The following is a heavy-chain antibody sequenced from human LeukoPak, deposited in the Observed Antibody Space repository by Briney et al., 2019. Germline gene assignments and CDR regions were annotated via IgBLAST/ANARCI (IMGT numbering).Heavy chain of an antibody. V-gene: IGHV4-39*07. J-gene: IGHJ6*03. D-gene: IGHD6-13*01. CDR2: IYYSGST. CDR3: ARENSSRLYYYYYYMDV. CDR1: GGSISSSSYC. Sequence: SETLSLTCTVSGGSISSSSYCWGWIRQPPGKGLEWIGSIYYSGSTNYNPSLKSRVTISVDTSKNQFSLKLSSVTAADTAVYYCARENSSRLYYYYYYMDVWGKGTTVTISS.